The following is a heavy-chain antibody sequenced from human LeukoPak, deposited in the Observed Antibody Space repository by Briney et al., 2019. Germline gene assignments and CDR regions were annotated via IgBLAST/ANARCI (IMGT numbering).Heavy chain of an antibody. CDR1: GGSISSSSYY. D-gene: IGHD6-19*01. J-gene: IGHJ4*02. V-gene: IGHV4-39*01. CDR2: IYYSGST. CDR3: ARHGQFSYSSGPNPPFFDY. Sequence: SQTLSLTCTVSGGSISSSSYYWGWIRQPPGKGLEWIVSIYYSGSTYYNPSLKSRVTISVDTSKNQFSLKLSSVTAADTPVYYCARHGQFSYSSGPNPPFFDYCGQGTLVTVSS.